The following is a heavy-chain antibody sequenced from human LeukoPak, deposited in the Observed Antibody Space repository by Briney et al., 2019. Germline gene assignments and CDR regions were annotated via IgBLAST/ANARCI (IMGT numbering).Heavy chain of an antibody. CDR1: GYSFNTYW. CDR2: IYPGDSDT. Sequence: GESLKISCKGSGYSFNTYWIAWVRQTPGKGLERMGIIYPGDSDTKYSPSFEGQVTISADKSVSTAYLQWSSLEASDTAMYYCARRGSPPVDFDYWGQGTLVTVSS. J-gene: IGHJ4*02. V-gene: IGHV5-51*01. CDR3: ARRGSPPVDFDY.